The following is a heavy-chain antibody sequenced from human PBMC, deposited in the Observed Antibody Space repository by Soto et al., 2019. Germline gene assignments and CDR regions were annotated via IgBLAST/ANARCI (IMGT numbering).Heavy chain of an antibody. V-gene: IGHV4-39*01. CDR2: IYYSGST. D-gene: IGHD3-22*01. CDR3: ARQRQHYYDSSGYDY. J-gene: IGHJ4*02. CDR1: GGSISSSSYY. Sequence: SETLSLTCTVSGGSISSSSYYWGWIRQPPGKGLEWIGSIYYSGSTYYNPSLKSRVTISVETSKNQFSLKLSSVTAADTAVYYCARQRQHYYDSSGYDYWGQGTLVTVSS.